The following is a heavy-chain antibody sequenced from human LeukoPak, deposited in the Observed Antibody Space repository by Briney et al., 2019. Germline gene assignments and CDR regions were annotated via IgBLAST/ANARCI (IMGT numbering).Heavy chain of an antibody. J-gene: IGHJ4*02. CDR1: GFTVSSNY. V-gene: IGHV3-66*02. D-gene: IGHD4-17*01. Sequence: GGSLRLSCAASGFTVSSNYMSWVRQAPGKGLEWVSVIYSGGSTYYADSVKGRFTISRDNSKNTLYLQMNSLRAEDTAVYYCARDLDYGDYVYGYWGQGTLVAVSS. CDR2: IYSGGST. CDR3: ARDLDYGDYVYGY.